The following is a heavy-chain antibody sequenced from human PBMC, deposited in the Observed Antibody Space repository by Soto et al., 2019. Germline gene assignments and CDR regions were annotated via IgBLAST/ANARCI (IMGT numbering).Heavy chain of an antibody. CDR1: GGTFSSYA. CDR2: IIPIFGTA. CDR3: AREKYYYDSSGSYVSDFDY. J-gene: IGHJ4*02. V-gene: IGHV1-69*13. D-gene: IGHD3-22*01. Sequence: SVKVSCKASGGTFSSYAISWVRQAPGQGLEWMGGIIPIFGTANYAQKFQGRVTITADESTSTAYMELSSLRSEDTAVYYCAREKYYYDSSGSYVSDFDYWGQGTLVTVSS.